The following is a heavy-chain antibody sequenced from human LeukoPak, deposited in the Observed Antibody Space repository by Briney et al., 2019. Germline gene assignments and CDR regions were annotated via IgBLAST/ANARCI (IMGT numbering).Heavy chain of an antibody. Sequence: ASVKVSCKVSGYTLTELSMHWVRQAPGKALEWMGGFDPEDGVTIYAQKFQGRVTMTEDTSTDTAYMELSSLRSEDTAVYYCATVTSGSSKLGFDYWGQGTLVTVSS. D-gene: IGHD1-1*01. J-gene: IGHJ4*02. V-gene: IGHV1-24*01. CDR3: ATVTSGSSKLGFDY. CDR2: FDPEDGVT. CDR1: GYTLTELS.